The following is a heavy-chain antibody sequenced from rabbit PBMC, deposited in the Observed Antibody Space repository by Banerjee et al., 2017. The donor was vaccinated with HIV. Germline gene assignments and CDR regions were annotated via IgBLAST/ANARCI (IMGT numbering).Heavy chain of an antibody. CDR3: SRSISNGWYSNL. CDR1: GFSFSSGYD. V-gene: IGHV1S45*01. D-gene: IGHD1-1*01. CDR2: IHAGSDSKT. Sequence: QEQLEESGGGLVKPEGSLTLTCKASGFSFSSGYDMCWVRQAPGKGLEWIACIHAGSDSKTHYASWAKGRFTISKTSSTTVTLQMTSLTAADTATYFCSRSISNGWYSNLWGPGTLVTVS. J-gene: IGHJ4*01.